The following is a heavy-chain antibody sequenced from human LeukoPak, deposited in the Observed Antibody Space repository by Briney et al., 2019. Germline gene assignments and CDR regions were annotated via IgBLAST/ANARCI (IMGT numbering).Heavy chain of an antibody. J-gene: IGHJ4*02. CDR1: GFTVNNNH. Sequence: GGSLRLSCAASGFTVNNNHMSWVRQAPGKGLEWVSVISNGGTTYYADSVEGRFTISRENSENTLFLQMNSLRADDTAMYYCAKSGLAAAGQRGYFDYWGQGTLVTVSS. V-gene: IGHV3-53*05. CDR2: ISNGGTT. CDR3: AKSGLAAAGQRGYFDY. D-gene: IGHD6-13*01.